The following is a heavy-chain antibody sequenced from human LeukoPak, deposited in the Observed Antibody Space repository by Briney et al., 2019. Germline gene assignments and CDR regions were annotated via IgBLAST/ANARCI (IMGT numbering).Heavy chain of an antibody. CDR2: IIPIFGIA. J-gene: IGHJ4*02. D-gene: IGHD4-23*01. Sequence: SVKVSCKASGGTFSSYAISWVRQAPGQGLEWMGRIIPIFGIANYAQKFQGRVTITADKSTSTAYMELSSLRSEDTAVYYCATPGGGNSEAWYCDYWGQGTLVTVSS. V-gene: IGHV1-69*04. CDR3: ATPGGGNSEAWYCDY. CDR1: GGTFSSYA.